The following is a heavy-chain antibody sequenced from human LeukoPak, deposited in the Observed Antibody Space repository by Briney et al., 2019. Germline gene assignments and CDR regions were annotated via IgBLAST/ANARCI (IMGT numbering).Heavy chain of an antibody. Sequence: SQTLSLTCTVSGGSLGSGSYYWRWIRQPAGTGLEWIGRIYTSGSTNYNPSLKSRVTISIDTSKNQFSLKLSSVTAADTAVYYCASRSHYYGSGMGFDPWGQGTLVTVSS. J-gene: IGHJ5*02. CDR3: ASRSHYYGSGMGFDP. D-gene: IGHD3-10*01. CDR2: IYTSGST. CDR1: GGSLGSGSYY. V-gene: IGHV4-61*02.